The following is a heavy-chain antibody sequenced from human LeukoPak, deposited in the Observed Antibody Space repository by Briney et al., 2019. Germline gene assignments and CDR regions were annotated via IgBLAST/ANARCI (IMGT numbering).Heavy chain of an antibody. CDR3: ARDAPGYCSSTSCRGAFDI. CDR2: ISSSGSTI. J-gene: IGHJ3*02. CDR1: GFTFSDYY. D-gene: IGHD2-2*01. Sequence: GGSLRLSCAASGFTFSDYYMSWIRQAPGKGLEWVSYISSSGSTIYYADSVKGRFTISRDNAKNSLYLQMNSLRAEDTAVYYCARDAPGYCSSTSCRGAFDIWGQGTMVTVSS. V-gene: IGHV3-11*04.